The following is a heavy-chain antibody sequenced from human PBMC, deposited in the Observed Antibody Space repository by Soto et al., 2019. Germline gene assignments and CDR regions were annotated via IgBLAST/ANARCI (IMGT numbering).Heavy chain of an antibody. CDR2: IYYSGST. V-gene: IGHV4-59*01. Sequence: SETLSLTCTVSGGSISSYYWSWIRQPPGKGLEWIGYIYYSGSTNYNPSLKSRVTISVDTSKNQFSLKLSSVTAADTAVYYCARVRSPYQLLGETPHDAFDIWGQGTMVTVSS. CDR1: GGSISSYY. J-gene: IGHJ3*02. CDR3: ARVRSPYQLLGETPHDAFDI. D-gene: IGHD2-2*01.